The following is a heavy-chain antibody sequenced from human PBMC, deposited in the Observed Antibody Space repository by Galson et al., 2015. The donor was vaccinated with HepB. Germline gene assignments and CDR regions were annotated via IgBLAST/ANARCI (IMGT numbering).Heavy chain of an antibody. J-gene: IGHJ6*02. CDR3: ARQAVATSGMEF. V-gene: IGHV3-66*04. D-gene: IGHD5-12*01. CDR2: IYSGGST. CDR1: GFTVSSNY. Sequence: SLRLSCAASGFTVSSNYMSWVRQAPGKGLEWVSVIYSGGSTYYADSVQGRFTISRDNTKNTLYLQMNSLRAEDTAVYYCARQAVATSGMEFWGQGTTVTVSS.